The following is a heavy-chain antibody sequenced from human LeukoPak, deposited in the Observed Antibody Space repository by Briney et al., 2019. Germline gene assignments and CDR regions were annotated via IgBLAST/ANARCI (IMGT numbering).Heavy chain of an antibody. CDR2: IDANNGKT. Sequence: ASVKVSCKASGYTFTSYAIHWVRQAPGQRLEWKGWIDANNGKTKYSQNFQGRVTITRDTSATTAYMDLSSLRSEDTAVYYCARARWTSTATTYYLDHWGQGTLVTVSS. D-gene: IGHD4-17*01. V-gene: IGHV1-3*01. J-gene: IGHJ4*02. CDR3: ARARWTSTATTYYLDH. CDR1: GYTFTSYA.